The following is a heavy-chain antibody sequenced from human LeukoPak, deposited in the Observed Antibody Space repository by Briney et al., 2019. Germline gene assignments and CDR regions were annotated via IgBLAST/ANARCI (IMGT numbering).Heavy chain of an antibody. CDR2: IYSNGSV. CDR3: AKVEQYQLPNYYGMDV. V-gene: IGHV3-53*01. D-gene: IGHD2-2*01. J-gene: IGHJ6*02. CDR1: GFTVSSSH. Sequence: PGGSLRLSCAASGFTVSSSHMSWVRQAPGKGLEWVSVIYSNGSVSYADSVKGRFTISRDNSKNTLYLQINSLRVEDTAVYYCAKVEQYQLPNYYGMDVWGQGTTVTVSS.